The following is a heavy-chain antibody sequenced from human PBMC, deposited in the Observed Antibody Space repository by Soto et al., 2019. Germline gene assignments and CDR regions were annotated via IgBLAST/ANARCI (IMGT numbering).Heavy chain of an antibody. CDR1: GDSIIGTHW. J-gene: IGHJ4*01. Sequence: SETLSLTCGVSGDSIIGTHWWSWVRRPPGKGLEFIGETHHSRGTNYNPSLRSRVTMSLDKSKNQLSLILYSVTAADTGVYYCARYSAASGTYYFDYWGQGTLVTLSS. CDR2: THHSRGT. CDR3: ARYSAASGTYYFDY. V-gene: IGHV4-4*02. D-gene: IGHD6-13*01.